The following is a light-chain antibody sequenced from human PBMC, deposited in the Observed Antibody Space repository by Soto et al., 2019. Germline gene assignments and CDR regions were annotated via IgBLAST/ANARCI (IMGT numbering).Light chain of an antibody. V-gene: IGKV3-20*01. CDR2: GAS. CDR3: QQYGSSPYT. J-gene: IGKJ2*01. CDR1: QSVSSNY. Sequence: EIVLTQSPGTLSLSPGERATLSCRASQSVSSNYLAWYQQKTGQAPRLLIYGASSRATGIPDRFSGSGSGTDFTLTISRLEPADFAMYYCQQYGSSPYTFGQGTKLEIK.